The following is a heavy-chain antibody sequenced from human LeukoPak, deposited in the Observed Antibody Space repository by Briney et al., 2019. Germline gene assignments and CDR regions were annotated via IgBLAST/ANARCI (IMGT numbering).Heavy chain of an antibody. CDR3: ARVSYGEYFDY. V-gene: IGHV4-59*01. D-gene: IGHD1-26*01. CDR1: GGSISSYY. CDR2: IYYSGNT. J-gene: IGHJ4*02. Sequence: SETLSLTCTVSGGSISSYYWSWLRQPPGKGLEWIGYIYYSGNTNYNPSLKSRVTISVDTSKHQFSLRLSSVTAADTAVYYCARVSYGEYFDYWGQGTLVPVSS.